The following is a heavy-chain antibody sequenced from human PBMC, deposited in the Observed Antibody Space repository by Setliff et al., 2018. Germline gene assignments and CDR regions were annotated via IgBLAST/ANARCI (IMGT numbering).Heavy chain of an antibody. CDR3: ARDSGDVLRFLEWLPQDHYYYMDV. D-gene: IGHD3-3*01. CDR2: IYTDGST. CDR1: GDSISRAKYY. Sequence: SETLSLTCTVSGDSISRAKYYWSWIRQSTGKGLECIGRIYTDGSTKYNPSLKSRVTILLDTSTNQFSLKLSAVTAADTAVYYCARDSGDVLRFLEWLPQDHYYYMDVWGKGTTVTVSS. V-gene: IGHV4-61*02. J-gene: IGHJ6*03.